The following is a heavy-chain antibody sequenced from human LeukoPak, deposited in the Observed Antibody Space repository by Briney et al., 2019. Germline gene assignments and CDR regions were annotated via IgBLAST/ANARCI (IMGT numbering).Heavy chain of an antibody. CDR2: IYYSGST. V-gene: IGHV4-39*01. D-gene: IGHD3-22*01. CDR3: ARQYYDSSGYYPYYYYYMDV. CDR1: GGSISSSSYY. Sequence: SETLSLTCTVSGGSISSSSYYWGWIRQPPGKGLEWIGSIYYSGSTYYTPSLKSRVTISVDTSKNQFSLKLSSVTAADTAVYYCARQYYDSSGYYPYYYYYMDVWGKGTTVTVSS. J-gene: IGHJ6*03.